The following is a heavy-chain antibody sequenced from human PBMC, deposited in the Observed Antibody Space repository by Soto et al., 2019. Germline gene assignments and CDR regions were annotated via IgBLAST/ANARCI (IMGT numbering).Heavy chain of an antibody. CDR2: IIPIIGIA. D-gene: IGHD3-9*01. V-gene: IGHV1-69*02. Sequence: SVKVSCKASGGTFSSYTISWVRQAPGQGLEWMGRIIPIIGIANYAQKFQGRVTITADKSTSTAYMELSSLRSEDTAVYYCAAASLRYFDWSRSAYYGMDVWGQGTTVTVSS. CDR1: GGTFSSYT. CDR3: AAASLRYFDWSRSAYYGMDV. J-gene: IGHJ6*02.